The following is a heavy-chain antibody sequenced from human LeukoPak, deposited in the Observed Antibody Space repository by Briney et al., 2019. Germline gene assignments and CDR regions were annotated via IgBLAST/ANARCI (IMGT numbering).Heavy chain of an antibody. CDR2: ISYSGST. V-gene: IGHV4-59*08. D-gene: IGHD2-15*01. CDR1: GGSISTYY. Sequence: SETLSLTCTVSGGSISTYYWTWIRQPPGKGLEWIGSISYSGSTNNSPSLEGRVTISVDTSKNQFSLKLSSVTAADTAVYYCARLGSGTYQYYFDYWGQGTLVTVSS. J-gene: IGHJ4*02. CDR3: ARLGSGTYQYYFDY.